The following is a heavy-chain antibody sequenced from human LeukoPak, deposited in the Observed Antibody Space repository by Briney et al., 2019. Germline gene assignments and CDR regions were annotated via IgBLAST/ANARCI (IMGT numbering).Heavy chain of an antibody. CDR1: GFTVGNNY. J-gene: IGHJ4*02. CDR3: TRLSGWFDY. Sequence: GGSLRLSCAASGFTVGNNYMSWVRQAPGKGLEWVSLIYSGDTTYYAESVKGRFTISRDNSKNTLYLQMNSLRPDDAAVYYCTRLSGWFDYWGQGTLVTVSS. CDR2: IYSGDTT. V-gene: IGHV3-53*01. D-gene: IGHD6-19*01.